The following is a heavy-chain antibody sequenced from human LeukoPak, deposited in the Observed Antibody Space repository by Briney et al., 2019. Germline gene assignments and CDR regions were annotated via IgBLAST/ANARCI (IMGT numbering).Heavy chain of an antibody. J-gene: IGHJ4*02. V-gene: IGHV3-74*01. CDR3: AGEGIAVAGVDY. Sequence: PGGSLRLSCAVSGFTFSSYWMHWVRQAPGKGLVWVSHIKTDGSTTAYADSVKGRFTISRDNAKNTLYLQMNSLRAEDTAVYYCAGEGIAVAGVDYWGQGTLVTVSS. CDR1: GFTFSSYW. D-gene: IGHD6-13*01. CDR2: IKTDGSTT.